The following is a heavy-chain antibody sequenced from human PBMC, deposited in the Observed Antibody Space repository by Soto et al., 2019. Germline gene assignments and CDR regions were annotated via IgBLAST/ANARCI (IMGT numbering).Heavy chain of an antibody. Sequence: PGRSLRLSCAACGFTFSQAWMSWVRQAPGKGLEWVGRITAKSDGGTTDYAAPLKGRFTISRDDSKNTLYLQMSSLKIEDTAVYFCTTPNISDYYWGQGALVTVSS. V-gene: IGHV3-15*05. CDR2: ITAKSDGGTT. D-gene: IGHD3-22*01. CDR3: TTPNISDYY. J-gene: IGHJ4*02. CDR1: GFTFSQAW.